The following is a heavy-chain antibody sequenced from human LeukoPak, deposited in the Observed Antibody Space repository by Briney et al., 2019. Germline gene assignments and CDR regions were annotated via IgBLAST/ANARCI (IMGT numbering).Heavy chain of an antibody. V-gene: IGHV3-7*05. CDR3: ARDSSPGYYDYVWGTYPRY. D-gene: IGHD3-16*02. CDR1: GFTFSSYP. Sequence: AGGSLRLSCAASGFTFSSYPMSWVRQAPGKGLEWVANIKQDGGEKYYVDSVKGRFTISRDNAKNSLYLQMNSLRAEDTAVYYCARDSSPGYYDYVWGTYPRYWGQGTLVAVSS. CDR2: IKQDGGEK. J-gene: IGHJ4*02.